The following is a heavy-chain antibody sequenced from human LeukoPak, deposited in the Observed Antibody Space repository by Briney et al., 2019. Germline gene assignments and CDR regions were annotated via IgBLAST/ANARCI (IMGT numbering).Heavy chain of an antibody. CDR2: IIPISRTV. Sequence: SVKVSCKASGGTFSNYGISWVRQAPGQGLEWMGGIIPISRTVQYAQKFRDRVTLTADESTNTAFMELSSLRSEDTATYYCASLGHCSGGNCYTYYFDAWGQGTLVTASS. J-gene: IGHJ4*02. CDR3: ASLGHCSGGNCYTYYFDA. D-gene: IGHD2-15*01. V-gene: IGHV1-69*13. CDR1: GGTFSNYG.